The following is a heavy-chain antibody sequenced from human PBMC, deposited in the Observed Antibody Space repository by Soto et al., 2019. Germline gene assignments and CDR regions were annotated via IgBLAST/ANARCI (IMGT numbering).Heavy chain of an antibody. Sequence: QVQLVQSGAEVKQPGSSVKVSCKASGGTFSSYTISWVRQAPGQGLEWMGRIIPILGIANYAQKFQGRVTITADKSTSTAYMELSSQRSEDKAVYYCARNKVVDYGHYNNWFDPWGQGTLVTVS. V-gene: IGHV1-69*02. J-gene: IGHJ5*02. CDR2: IIPILGIA. D-gene: IGHD4-17*01. CDR1: GGTFSSYT. CDR3: ARNKVVDYGHYNNWFDP.